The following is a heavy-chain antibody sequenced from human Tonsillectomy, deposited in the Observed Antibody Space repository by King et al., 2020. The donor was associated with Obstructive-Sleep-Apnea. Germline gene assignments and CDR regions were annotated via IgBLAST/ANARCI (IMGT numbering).Heavy chain of an antibody. CDR2: ISYDGSNK. Sequence: QLVQSGGGVVQPGRSLRLSCAASGFLFSSYAMHWVRQAPGEGLEWVAVISYDGSNKYSADSVKGRFTISRDNSKNTLYLQMNSLRAEDTAVYYCARYRRYFDYWGQGTLVTVSS. V-gene: IGHV3-30-3*01. J-gene: IGHJ4*02. CDR3: ARYRRYFDY. CDR1: GFLFSSYA. D-gene: IGHD3-16*02.